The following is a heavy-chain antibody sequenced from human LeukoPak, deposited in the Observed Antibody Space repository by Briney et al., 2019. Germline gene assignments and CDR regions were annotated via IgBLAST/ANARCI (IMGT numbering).Heavy chain of an antibody. J-gene: IGHJ3*02. CDR2: IYTSGST. Sequence: SETLSLTCTVSGGSISSGSYYWSWIRQPAGKGLEWLGRIYTSGSTNYNPSLKSRVTISVDTSKNQFSLKLSSVTAADTAVYYCARDWLGYSYGTFDIWGQGTMVTVSS. CDR3: ARDWLGYSYGTFDI. D-gene: IGHD5-18*01. V-gene: IGHV4-61*02. CDR1: GGSISSGSYY.